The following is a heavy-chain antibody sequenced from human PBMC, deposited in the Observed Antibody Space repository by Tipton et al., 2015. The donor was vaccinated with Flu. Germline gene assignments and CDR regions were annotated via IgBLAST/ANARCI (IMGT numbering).Heavy chain of an antibody. CDR1: GFTLSNYG. V-gene: IGHV3-23*01. J-gene: IGHJ6*02. D-gene: IGHD1-26*01. Sequence: SLRLSCVGSGFTLSNYGVTWVRQAPGKGLEWVSAISVSGSSTYYAESVKGRFTISRDNSQRTLDLQMNSLRTEDTAVYYFARDLSSSPGNYYGMDVWGQGTTVTVSS. CDR2: ISVSGSST. CDR3: ARDLSSSPGNYYGMDV.